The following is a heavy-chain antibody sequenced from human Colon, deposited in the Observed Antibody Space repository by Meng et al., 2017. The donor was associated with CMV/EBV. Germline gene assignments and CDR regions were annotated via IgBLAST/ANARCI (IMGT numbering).Heavy chain of an antibody. V-gene: IGHV3-23*01. D-gene: IGHD4-23*01. J-gene: IGHJ6*02. CDR1: GFTFRPYA. Sequence: GGSLRLSCVDSGFTFRPYAMTWVRQAPGKGLEWVSAISQNAITSSYADSVKGRFTISRDDSKSTLYLQMNSLRAEDTAVYYCGNPVRKGVWGQGTTVTVSS. CDR2: ISQNAITS. CDR3: GNPVRKGV.